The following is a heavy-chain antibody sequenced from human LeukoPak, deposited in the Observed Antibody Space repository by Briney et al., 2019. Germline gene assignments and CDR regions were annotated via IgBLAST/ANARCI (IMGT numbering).Heavy chain of an antibody. Sequence: SGPTLVKPTQTLTLTCTFSGFSLSTSGVGVGWIRQPPGKALEWLALIYWNDDKRYSPSLKSRLTITKDTSKNQVVLTMTNMDPVDIATYYCARSFKYYDILTGYSRYYYMDVWGKGTTVTISS. J-gene: IGHJ6*03. D-gene: IGHD3-9*01. CDR2: IYWNDDK. CDR1: GFSLSTSGVG. CDR3: ARSFKYYDILTGYSRYYYMDV. V-gene: IGHV2-5*01.